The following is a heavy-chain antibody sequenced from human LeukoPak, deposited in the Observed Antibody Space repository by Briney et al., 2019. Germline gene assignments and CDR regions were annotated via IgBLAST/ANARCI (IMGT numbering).Heavy chain of an antibody. Sequence: GGSLRLSCAGSGFNFGLYAMSWVRQAPGKGLEWVAGTPGGGETFYADSVRGRFTISRDNSKNTVDLQMSSLRAEDTAVYYCARLGPTMVRGVPDYFDYWGQGTLVTVSS. J-gene: IGHJ4*02. CDR1: GFNFGLYA. V-gene: IGHV3-23*01. CDR3: ARLGPTMVRGVPDYFDY. CDR2: TPGGGET. D-gene: IGHD3-10*01.